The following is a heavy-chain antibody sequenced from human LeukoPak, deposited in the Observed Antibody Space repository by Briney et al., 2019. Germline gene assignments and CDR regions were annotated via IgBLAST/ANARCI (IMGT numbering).Heavy chain of an antibody. J-gene: IGHJ3*02. D-gene: IGHD4-23*01. CDR3: AKSPTVDAAFDI. Sequence: PGGSLRLSCAASGFTFSSYAMSWVRQAPGKGLEWVSGISNSGGSTYYADSVKGRFTISRDNSKNTLYLQMNSLRAEDTAVYYCAKSPTVDAAFDIWGQGTMVTVSS. V-gene: IGHV3-23*01. CDR2: ISNSGGST. CDR1: GFTFSSYA.